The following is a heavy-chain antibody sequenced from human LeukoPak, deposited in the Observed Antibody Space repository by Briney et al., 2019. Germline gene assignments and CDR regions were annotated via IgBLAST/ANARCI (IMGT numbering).Heavy chain of an antibody. CDR1: GDSVSSNSAA. J-gene: IGHJ5*02. Sequence: SQTLSLTCAISGDSVSSNSAAWNWTRQSPSRGLEWLGRTYYRSKWYNDYAVSVKSRITINPDTSKNQFSLQLNSVTPEDTAVYYCARDSSSWYQVVGGWFDPWGQGTLVTVSS. CDR2: TYYRSKWYN. V-gene: IGHV6-1*01. D-gene: IGHD6-13*01. CDR3: ARDSSSWYQVVGGWFDP.